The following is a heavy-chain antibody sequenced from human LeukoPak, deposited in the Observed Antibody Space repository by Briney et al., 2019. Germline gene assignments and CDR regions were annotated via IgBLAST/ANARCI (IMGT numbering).Heavy chain of an antibody. CDR1: RFTFNSYA. V-gene: IGHV3-23*01. J-gene: IGHJ4*02. CDR2: IGGSNGIT. CDR3: ANRHDSSGYFFNY. Sequence: PGGSLRLSCAASRFTFNSYAMSWVRQAPGKGLEWVSVIGGSNGITFYVGSVKGRFTISRDNSKNMLYLQMGSLRAEDTATYYCANRHDSSGYFFNYWGQGTLVTVSS. D-gene: IGHD3-22*01.